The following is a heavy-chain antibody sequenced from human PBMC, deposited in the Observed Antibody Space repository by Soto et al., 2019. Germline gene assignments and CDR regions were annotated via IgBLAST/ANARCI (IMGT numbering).Heavy chain of an antibody. CDR3: ARAADCSSTSCPFYYYYYGMDV. J-gene: IGHJ6*02. CDR1: GGTFSSYA. V-gene: IGHV1-69*13. Sequence: SVKVSCKASGGTFSSYAISWVRQAPGQGLEWMGGIIPIFGTANYAQKFQGRVTITADETTSTAYMELSSLRSEDTAVYYCARAADCSSTSCPFYYYYYGMDVWGQGTTVTVSS. CDR2: IIPIFGTA. D-gene: IGHD2-2*01.